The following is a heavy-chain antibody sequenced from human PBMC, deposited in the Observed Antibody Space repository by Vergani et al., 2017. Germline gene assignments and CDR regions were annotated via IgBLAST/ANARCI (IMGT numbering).Heavy chain of an antibody. Sequence: QLQLQESGSGLVKPSQTLSLTCAVSGGSVSSGGYSWSWIRQPPGKGLEWIGYIYYSGSTFYNPSLKSRVTISVDRSKNQFSLKLNSVTAADAAVYYCASGEYYYYGMDVWGQGTTVTVSS. CDR3: ASGEYYYYGMDV. CDR2: IYYSGST. J-gene: IGHJ6*02. V-gene: IGHV4-30-2*01. CDR1: GGSVSSGGYS.